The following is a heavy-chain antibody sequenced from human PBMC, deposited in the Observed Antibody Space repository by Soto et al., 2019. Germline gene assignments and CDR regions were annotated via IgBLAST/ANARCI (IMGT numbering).Heavy chain of an antibody. Sequence: GGSLRLSCAASGFTFSSYAMSWVRQAPGKGLEWVSAISGSGGSTYYADSVKGRFTISRDNSKNTLYLQMNSLRAEDTAVYYCAKAYRPPVITIFGVAPAGMDVWGQGTTVTVS. D-gene: IGHD3-3*01. CDR3: AKAYRPPVITIFGVAPAGMDV. CDR1: GFTFSSYA. V-gene: IGHV3-23*01. CDR2: ISGSGGST. J-gene: IGHJ6*02.